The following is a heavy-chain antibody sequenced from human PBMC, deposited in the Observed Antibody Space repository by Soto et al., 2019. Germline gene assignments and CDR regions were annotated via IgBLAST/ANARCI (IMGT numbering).Heavy chain of an antibody. CDR3: GKEMIASTLADFFDY. D-gene: IGHD2-21*01. V-gene: IGHV3-23*01. CDR2: ISGSGGRT. Sequence: EVQLLESGGGLIQPGGSLRLSYEASGFTFSNYGMTWVRLAPGKGLEWVSTISGSGGRTFYADPVKGRFTISRDNSKNTLYLQMNSLRAEDTAVYYCGKEMIASTLADFFDYWGQGTLVTVSS. J-gene: IGHJ4*02. CDR1: GFTFSNYG.